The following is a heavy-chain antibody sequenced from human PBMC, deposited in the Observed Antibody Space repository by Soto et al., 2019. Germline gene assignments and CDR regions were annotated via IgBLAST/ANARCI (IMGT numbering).Heavy chain of an antibody. CDR2: IYYSGST. Sequence: PSETLSLTCTVSGVSISSGRYSWGWIRQPPGEGLEWIGYIYYSGSTNYNPSLKSRVTISVDTSKNQFSLKLSSVTAADTAVYYCARHHDSWGQGTLVTVSS. CDR1: GVSISSGRYS. CDR3: ARHHDS. J-gene: IGHJ4*02. V-gene: IGHV4-61*05.